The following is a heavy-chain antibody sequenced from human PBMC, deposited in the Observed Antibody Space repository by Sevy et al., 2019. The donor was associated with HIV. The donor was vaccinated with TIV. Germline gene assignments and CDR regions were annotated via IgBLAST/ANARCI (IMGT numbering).Heavy chain of an antibody. CDR1: GFIVSSNY. D-gene: IGHD6-19*01. Sequence: GGSLRLSCVASGFIVSSNYMSWVRQAPGKGLEWVSVIYSAGPTYYADSVKGRFTISRDNSKNTLYLHMNGLRADDTAVYYWARVGVISSGWFYFDYWGQGALVTVSS. CDR2: IYSAGPT. J-gene: IGHJ4*02. V-gene: IGHV3-53*01. CDR3: ARVGVISSGWFYFDY.